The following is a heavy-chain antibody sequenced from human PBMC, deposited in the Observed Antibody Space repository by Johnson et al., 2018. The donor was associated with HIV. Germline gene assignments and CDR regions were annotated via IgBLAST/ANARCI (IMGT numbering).Heavy chain of an antibody. D-gene: IGHD1-7*01. J-gene: IGHJ3*02. V-gene: IGHV3-30*02. CDR3: ARAWRDGTTYRRAFDI. Sequence: VQLVESGGGVVQPGGSLRLSCAASGFTFTSYGMHWVRQAPGTGLEWVAFIRYDGSKKYYADSVKGRFTISRDNSKNTLYLQMNSLRAEDTAVYYCARAWRDGTTYRRAFDIWGQGTMVTVSS. CDR1: GFTFTSYG. CDR2: IRYDGSKK.